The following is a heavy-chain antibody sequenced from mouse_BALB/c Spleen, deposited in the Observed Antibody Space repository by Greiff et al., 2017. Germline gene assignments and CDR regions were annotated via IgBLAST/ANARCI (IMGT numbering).Heavy chain of an antibody. V-gene: IGHV5-6-5*01. J-gene: IGHJ4*01. Sequence: EVKLVESGGGLVKPGGSLKLSCAASGFTFSSYAMSWVRQTPEKRLEWVASISSGGSTYYPDSVKGRFTISRDNARNILYLQMSSLRSEDTAMYYCAITTVVVPYYAMDYWGQGTSVTVSS. CDR2: ISSGGST. CDR3: AITTVVVPYYAMDY. D-gene: IGHD1-1*01. CDR1: GFTFSSYA.